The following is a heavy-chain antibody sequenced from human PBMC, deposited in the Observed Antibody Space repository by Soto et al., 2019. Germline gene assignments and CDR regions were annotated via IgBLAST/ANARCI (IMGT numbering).Heavy chain of an antibody. CDR1: GGSISSGNYY. CDR2: IYYSGST. V-gene: IGHV4-30-4*01. J-gene: IGHJ4*02. Sequence: SETLSLTCTVSGGSISSGNYYWSWIRQPPGKGLEWIGYIYYSGSTYYNPSLKSRVTISIDTSKNQFSLKLMSVTAADKTVYYCASMGYHYGSGSYPLDYWGQGTLVTVSS. D-gene: IGHD3-10*01. CDR3: ASMGYHYGSGSYPLDY.